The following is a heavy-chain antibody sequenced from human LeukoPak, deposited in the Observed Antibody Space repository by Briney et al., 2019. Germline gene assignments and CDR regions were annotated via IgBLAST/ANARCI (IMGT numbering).Heavy chain of an antibody. CDR3: ARRYCTNGVCYHFDY. CDR1: GYSFTSYW. J-gene: IGHJ4*02. V-gene: IGHV5-51*01. D-gene: IGHD2-8*01. CDR2: IYPGDSDT. Sequence: GESLKISCKGSGYSFTSYWIGWVRQMPGKGLEWMGIIYPGDSDTRYSPSFQGQVTISADKSISTAYLQWSSLKASDTAMYYCARRYCTNGVCYHFDYWGQGTLVTVSS.